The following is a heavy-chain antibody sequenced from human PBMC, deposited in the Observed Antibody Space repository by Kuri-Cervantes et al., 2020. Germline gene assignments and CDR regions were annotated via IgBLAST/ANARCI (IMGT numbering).Heavy chain of an antibody. CDR1: GGSFSGYY. Sequence: ESLKISCAVYGGSFSGYYWSWIRQPPGKGLEWIGSIYHSGSTYYNPSLESRVTLSVDTSKNHFSLKLSSVTAADTAVYYCARVSYDKIWGTYRHFDFWGQGTLVTVSS. V-gene: IGHV4-34*01. CDR2: IYHSGST. CDR3: ARVSYDKIWGTYRHFDF. J-gene: IGHJ4*02. D-gene: IGHD3-16*02.